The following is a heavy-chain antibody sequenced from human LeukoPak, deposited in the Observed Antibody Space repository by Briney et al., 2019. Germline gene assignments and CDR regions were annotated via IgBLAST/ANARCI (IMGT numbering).Heavy chain of an antibody. V-gene: IGHV4-4*07. Sequence: SETLSLTCTVSGGSISNYYWNWIRQPAGKGLEWIGRKSVSGHTNYRSSLESRVTMSVDTSKNQFSLRLNSVTTADTAVYYCVRVGGYSSGWYWGAFDIWGQGTMVTVSS. J-gene: IGHJ3*02. CDR1: GGSISNYY. D-gene: IGHD6-19*01. CDR3: VRVGGYSSGWYWGAFDI. CDR2: KSVSGHT.